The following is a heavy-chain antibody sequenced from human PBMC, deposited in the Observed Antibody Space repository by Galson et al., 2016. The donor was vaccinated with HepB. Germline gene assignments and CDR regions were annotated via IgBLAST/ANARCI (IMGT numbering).Heavy chain of an antibody. CDR1: GYTFRNFG. CDR3: AREEYYYDSASYVAFDY. D-gene: IGHD3-10*01. Sequence: SVKVSCKASGYTFRNFGISWVRQAPGQGLEWMGWISGKNGKTYYAQKVQDRVTMTIDTSTSTAYMDLRRLRPDDTAVYYCAREEYYYDSASYVAFDYWGQGPVVSVSS. V-gene: IGHV1-18*04. CDR2: ISGKNGKT. J-gene: IGHJ4*02.